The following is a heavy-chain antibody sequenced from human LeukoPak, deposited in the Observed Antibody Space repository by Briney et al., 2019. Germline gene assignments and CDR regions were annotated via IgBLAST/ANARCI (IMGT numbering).Heavy chain of an antibody. CDR2: IYYSGST. CDR3: ARQGAGGRAFDI. CDR1: DGSISSSLYY. D-gene: IGHD6-19*01. J-gene: IGHJ3*02. Sequence: SETLSLTCTVSDGSISSSLYYWCWIRQPPGKGLEWIGIIYYSGSTYYNPSLKSRVTISVETSKNQVSLRLSSVTAAETAVYYCARQGAGGRAFDIWGQGTMVTVSS. V-gene: IGHV4-39*01.